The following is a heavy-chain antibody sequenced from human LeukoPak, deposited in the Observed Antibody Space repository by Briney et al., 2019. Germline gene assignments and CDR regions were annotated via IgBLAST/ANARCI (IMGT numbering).Heavy chain of an antibody. V-gene: IGHV3-53*01. CDR1: AFTVSSNY. J-gene: IGHJ4*02. Sequence: PGGSLRLSCAASAFTVSSNYMSWVRQAQGKGLEWVSVIYSGDNTYYADSVKGRFTISRDNSKNTLYLQMNSLRAEDTAVYYCARLSYGGFDCWGQGTLVTVSS. CDR2: IYSGDNT. CDR3: ARLSYGGFDC. D-gene: IGHD4-23*01.